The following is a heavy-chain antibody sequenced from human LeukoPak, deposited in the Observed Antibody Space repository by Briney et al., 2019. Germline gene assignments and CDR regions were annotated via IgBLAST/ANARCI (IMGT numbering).Heavy chain of an antibody. CDR2: ISGSGGST. CDR3: AKDFRRSEYYFDY. CDR1: GFTFSSYA. J-gene: IGHJ4*02. V-gene: IGHV3-23*01. Sequence: GGSLRLSCAASGFTFSSYAMSWVRQAQGKGLEWVSAISGSGGSTYYADSVKGRFTISRDNSKNTLYLQMNSLRAEDTAVYYCAKDFRRSEYYFDYWGQGTLVTVSS.